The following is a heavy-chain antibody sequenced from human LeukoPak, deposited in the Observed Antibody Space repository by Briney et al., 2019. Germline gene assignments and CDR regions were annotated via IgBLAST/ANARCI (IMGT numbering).Heavy chain of an antibody. Sequence: GGSLRLSCAASGFTFSGYSMNWVRQAPGKGLEWVSYISSSSSTIYYADSVKGRFTISRDNAKNSLYLQMNSLRAEDTAVYYCARLYSGYDSGTDYWGQGTLVTVSS. J-gene: IGHJ4*02. CDR2: ISSSSSTI. V-gene: IGHV3-48*04. D-gene: IGHD5-12*01. CDR3: ARLYSGYDSGTDY. CDR1: GFTFSGYS.